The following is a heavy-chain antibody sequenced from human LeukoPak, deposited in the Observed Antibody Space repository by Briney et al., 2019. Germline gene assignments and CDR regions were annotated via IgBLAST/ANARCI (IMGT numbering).Heavy chain of an antibody. D-gene: IGHD3-16*01. Sequence: GGSLRLSCAASGFTFDDYGMSWVRHAPGKGLEWVSGINWNGDNTNYADSLKGRFTISRDNAKNSLYLQMNSLRAEDTALYYCAKSLRLGEFAFDIWGQGTMVTVSS. V-gene: IGHV3-20*04. CDR1: GFTFDDYG. J-gene: IGHJ3*02. CDR3: AKSLRLGEFAFDI. CDR2: INWNGDNT.